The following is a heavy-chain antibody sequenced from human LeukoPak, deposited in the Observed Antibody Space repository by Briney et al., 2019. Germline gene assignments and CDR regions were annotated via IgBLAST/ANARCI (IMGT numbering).Heavy chain of an antibody. J-gene: IGHJ4*01. Sequence: GGSLRLSCAASGFTFSDHYIDWVRQAPGKGLEWVGRSRDKGNSYTTAYAAPVRGRFTISRDDSKNSLYLQMNSLKIEDTAVYYCTKLARAPRDFDYWGQGTLVTVPS. CDR3: TKLARAPRDFDY. D-gene: IGHD3-10*01. CDR2: SRDKGNSYTT. V-gene: IGHV3-72*01. CDR1: GFTFSDHY.